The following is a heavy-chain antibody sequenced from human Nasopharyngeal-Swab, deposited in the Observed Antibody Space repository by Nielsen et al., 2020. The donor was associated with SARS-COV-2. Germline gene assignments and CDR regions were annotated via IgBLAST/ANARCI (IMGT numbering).Heavy chain of an antibody. CDR1: GFTFGDYA. CDR3: TRQPGGLERREAFDI. CDR2: TRTKIYGGTT. J-gene: IGHJ3*02. V-gene: IGHV3-49*04. Sequence: GESLKISCTTSGFTFGDYAMNWVRQAPGKGLEWVGFTRTKIYGGTTEYAASVKGRFTISRDDSKTIAYLQMNSLKTEDTAVYYCTRQPGGLERREAFDIWGQGTMVTVA. D-gene: IGHD1-1*01.